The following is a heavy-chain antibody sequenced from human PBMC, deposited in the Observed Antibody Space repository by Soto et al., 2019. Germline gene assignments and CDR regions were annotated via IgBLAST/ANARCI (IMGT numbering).Heavy chain of an antibody. CDR2: IYSGSST. CDR1: GFAVISNY. J-gene: IGHJ5*02. D-gene: IGHD3-22*01. V-gene: IGHV3-53*04. CDR3: AREWAPSGYSNRFDP. Sequence: GSLRLSCAASGFAVISNYMYWVRQAPGKGLEWVSVIYSGSSTYYADSVKGRFTISRHTATNTLYLEMNSLRVEDTAVYYCAREWAPSGYSNRFDPWGQGTLVTVS.